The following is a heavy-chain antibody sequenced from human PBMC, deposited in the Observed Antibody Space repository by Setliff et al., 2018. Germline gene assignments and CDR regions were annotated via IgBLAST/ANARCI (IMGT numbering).Heavy chain of an antibody. CDR3: ARGVYEYSYGYRGHYYYYMDV. Sequence: VASVKVSCKASGYTFTTYAITWMRQAPGQGLEYLGWINTNTGNPTYVQGFTGRFVFSLDTSVSTAYLQISSLKAEDTAVYYCARGVYEYSYGYRGHYYYYMDVWGKGATVTVSS. V-gene: IGHV7-4-1*02. CDR2: INTNTGNP. J-gene: IGHJ6*03. CDR1: GYTFTTYA. D-gene: IGHD3-16*01.